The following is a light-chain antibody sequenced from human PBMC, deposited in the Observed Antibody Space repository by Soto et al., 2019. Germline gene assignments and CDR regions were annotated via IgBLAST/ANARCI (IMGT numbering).Light chain of an antibody. V-gene: IGKV1-5*01. CDR3: QQYKSSSPLT. J-gene: IGKJ4*01. Sequence: DIQMTQSPSTLPAFVGDRVTIPCRASRGISSRMSCYPQKPGKAPTLLIYNASSLESVVPSTFSGGVSGTEFSLTISSLQPDEFATYFCQQYKSSSPLTFGRGPK. CDR2: NAS. CDR1: RGISSR.